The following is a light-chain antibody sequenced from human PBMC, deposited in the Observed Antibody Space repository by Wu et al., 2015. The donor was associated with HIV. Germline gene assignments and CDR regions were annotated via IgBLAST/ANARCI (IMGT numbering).Light chain of an antibody. Sequence: DIQMTQSPSTLSASVGDRVTITCRASQSLSSWLAWYQQKPGKAPKVLIYKASSLESGVPSRFSGSGSGTEFTLTISSLQPDDFATYYCQQYKSSPYSFGQGTKLEIK. CDR1: QSLSSW. CDR3: QQYKSSPYS. V-gene: IGKV1-5*03. J-gene: IGKJ2*03. CDR2: KAS.